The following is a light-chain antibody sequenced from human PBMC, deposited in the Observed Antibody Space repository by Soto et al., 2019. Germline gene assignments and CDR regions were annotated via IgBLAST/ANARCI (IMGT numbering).Light chain of an antibody. Sequence: PGERATLSCRASQTFSNSFLSWFQQIPGQAPRLLIYGASSRATGIPDRFSGSGSGTDFTLTISRLEPEEFAVYYCQQYDSSPKTVGQGTKVDIK. J-gene: IGKJ1*01. V-gene: IGKV3-20*01. CDR3: QQYDSSPKT. CDR2: GAS. CDR1: QTFSNSF.